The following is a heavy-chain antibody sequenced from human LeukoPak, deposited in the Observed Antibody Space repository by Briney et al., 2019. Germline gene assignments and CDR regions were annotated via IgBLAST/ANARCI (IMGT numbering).Heavy chain of an antibody. J-gene: IGHJ4*02. V-gene: IGHV3-7*03. D-gene: IGHD3-16*01. CDR3: AKIPQVATYTVPNFDF. Sequence: PGGSLRLSCAASGFTFSSYWMSWVRQAPGKGLEWVANIKQDGSEKYYADSVKGRYTISRDHSKNTLYLQMNSLRAEDTAVYYCAKIPQVATYTVPNFDFWGQGTLGTVSP. CDR2: IKQDGSEK. CDR1: GFTFSSYW.